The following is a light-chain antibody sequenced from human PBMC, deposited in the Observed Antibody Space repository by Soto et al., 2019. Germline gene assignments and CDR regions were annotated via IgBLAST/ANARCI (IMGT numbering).Light chain of an antibody. CDR2: EGG. V-gene: IGLV2-23*01. CDR1: SSDVGSYNL. J-gene: IGLJ1*01. Sequence: QSALTQPASVSGSPGQSITISCTGTSSDVGSYNLVSWYQHHPGKAPKLMIYEGGKRPSGVSNRFSGSKSSNTASLTISALQAEDEADYYCCSYAGSTAYVFGIGTKVTVL. CDR3: CSYAGSTAYV.